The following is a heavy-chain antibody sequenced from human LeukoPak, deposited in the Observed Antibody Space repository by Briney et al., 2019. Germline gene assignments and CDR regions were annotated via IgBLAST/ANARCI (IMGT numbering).Heavy chain of an antibody. J-gene: IGHJ5*02. CDR1: GYTFTGYY. CDR2: INPNSGGT. V-gene: IGHV1-2*02. Sequence: ASVKVSCKASGYTFTGYYMHWVRQAPGQGLEWMGWINPNSGGTKYAQKFQGRVSMTSGTSISTAYMELSRLTSDDTAVYYCARDIGWTVVTRRARFDPWGQGTLVTVSS. D-gene: IGHD4-23*01. CDR3: ARDIGWTVVTRRARFDP.